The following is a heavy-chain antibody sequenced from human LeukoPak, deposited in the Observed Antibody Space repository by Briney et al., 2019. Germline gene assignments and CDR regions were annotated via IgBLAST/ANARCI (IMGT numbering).Heavy chain of an antibody. CDR3: ARGGGLRFLEWLSPFVDY. CDR2: ISYDGSNK. CDR1: GFTLSSYG. V-gene: IGHV3-30*03. Sequence: GGSLRLSCAASGFTLSSYGMHWVRQAPGKGLEWVAVISYDGSNKYYADSVKGRFTISRDNAKNSLYLQMNSLRAEDTAVYYCARGGGLRFLEWLSPFVDYWGQGTLVTVSS. J-gene: IGHJ4*02. D-gene: IGHD3-3*01.